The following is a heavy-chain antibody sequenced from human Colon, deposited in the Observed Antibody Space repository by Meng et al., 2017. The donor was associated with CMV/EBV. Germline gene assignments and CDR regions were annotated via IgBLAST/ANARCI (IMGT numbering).Heavy chain of an antibody. Sequence: GGSLRLSCAASGFTFSDYWMNWVRQAPGEGLEWVANIKQDGSQKYYVDSVKGRFTISRDNARNSLYLQMNSLRPDDTAVYYCAKEFPSLKLVPYHYYAMDVWGQGTTVTVSS. D-gene: IGHD2-8*02. J-gene: IGHJ6*02. CDR2: IKQDGSQK. CDR3: AKEFPSLKLVPYHYYAMDV. CDR1: GFTFSDYW. V-gene: IGHV3-7*04.